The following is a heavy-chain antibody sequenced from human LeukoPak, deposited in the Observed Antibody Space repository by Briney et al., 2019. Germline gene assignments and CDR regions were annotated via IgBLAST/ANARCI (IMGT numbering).Heavy chain of an antibody. CDR1: GFTFSSYA. Sequence: PGRSLRLSCAASGFTFSSYAMHWVRQAPGKGLEWVAVISYDGSNKYYADSVKGRFAISRDNSKNTLYLQMNSLRAEDTAVYYCARDGALGAFDYWGQGTLVTVSS. CDR2: ISYDGSNK. CDR3: ARDGALGAFDY. D-gene: IGHD3-16*01. J-gene: IGHJ4*02. V-gene: IGHV3-30*09.